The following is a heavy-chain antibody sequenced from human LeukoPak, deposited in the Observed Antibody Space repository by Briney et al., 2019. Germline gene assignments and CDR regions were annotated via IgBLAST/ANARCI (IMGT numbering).Heavy chain of an antibody. J-gene: IGHJ4*02. V-gene: IGHV3-23*01. D-gene: IGHD1-26*01. Sequence: GGSLRLSCAASGFTFSNYAMSWVRQAPGKGLEWVSAISGSGGSTYHADSVKGRFTISRDNPENTLSLQMNNLRAEDTALYYCVKDATLNPYSGSYSDYWGQGTLVTVSS. CDR2: ISGSGGST. CDR3: VKDATLNPYSGSYSDY. CDR1: GFTFSNYA.